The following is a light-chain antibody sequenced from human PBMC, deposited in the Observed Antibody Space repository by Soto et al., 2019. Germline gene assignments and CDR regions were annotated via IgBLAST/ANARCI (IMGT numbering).Light chain of an antibody. J-gene: IGKJ4*01. CDR2: DAS. Sequence: EIVLTQSPATLSLSPGERATLSGRASQSVSSYLAWYQQKPGQAPRLLIYDASNRATGIPARFSGSGSGTDFTLTISSLEPEDFAVYYCQQRSNWPLTFGGGTRWIS. V-gene: IGKV3-11*01. CDR3: QQRSNWPLT. CDR1: QSVSSY.